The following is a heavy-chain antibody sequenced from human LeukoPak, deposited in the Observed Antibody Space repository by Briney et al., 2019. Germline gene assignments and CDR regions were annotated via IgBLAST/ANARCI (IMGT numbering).Heavy chain of an antibody. V-gene: IGHV4-34*01. CDR1: GGSFSGYY. Sequence: SETLSLTCAVYGGSFSGYYWSWIRQPPGKGLEWIGEINHSGSTNYNPSLKSRVTISVDTSKNQFSLKLSSVTAADTAVYYCARVKWIQLWSISYYYGMDVWGQGTTVTASS. CDR2: INHSGST. CDR3: ARVKWIQLWSISYYYGMDV. J-gene: IGHJ6*02. D-gene: IGHD5-18*01.